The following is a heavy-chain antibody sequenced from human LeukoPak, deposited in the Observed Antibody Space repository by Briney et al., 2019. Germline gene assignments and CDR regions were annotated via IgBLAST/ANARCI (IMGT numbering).Heavy chain of an antibody. Sequence: SQTLSLTCTVSGGSISSGGYYWSWIRQHPGKRLEWIGYTYYSGSTYYNPSLKSRVTISVDTSKNQFSLKLSSVTAADTAVYYCARDGSGNDAFDIWGPGTMVTVSS. J-gene: IGHJ3*02. CDR2: TYYSGST. D-gene: IGHD3-10*01. V-gene: IGHV4-31*03. CDR1: GGSISSGGYY. CDR3: ARDGSGNDAFDI.